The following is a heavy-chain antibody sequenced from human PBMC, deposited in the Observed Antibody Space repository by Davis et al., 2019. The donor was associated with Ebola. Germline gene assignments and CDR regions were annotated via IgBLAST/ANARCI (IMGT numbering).Heavy chain of an antibody. Sequence: GESLKISCATSGFSFSGYWMHWVRQGPGKRLVWVSRIDSDGSSTTYADSVKGRFTISRDSAKNSVYLQMNSLRDEDTAIYYCARSSSGDYVSSYYYAMDVWGQGTTVTVSS. CDR2: IDSDGSST. J-gene: IGHJ6*02. D-gene: IGHD4-17*01. V-gene: IGHV3-74*01. CDR1: GFSFSGYW. CDR3: ARSSSGDYVSSYYYAMDV.